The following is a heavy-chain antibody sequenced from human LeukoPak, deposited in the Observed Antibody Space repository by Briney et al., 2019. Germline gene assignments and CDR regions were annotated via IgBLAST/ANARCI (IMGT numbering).Heavy chain of an antibody. CDR2: ISSSSSTI. V-gene: IGHV3-48*01. J-gene: IGHJ4*02. D-gene: IGHD3-22*01. CDR1: GFTFNSYG. CDR3: ARDQGYYYYDSSGFDY. Sequence: GRSLRLSCAASGFTFNSYGMHWVRQAPGKGLEWVSYISSSSSTIYYADSVKGRFTISRDNAKNSLYLQMNSLRAEDTAVYYCARDQGYYYYDSSGFDYWGQGTLVTVSS.